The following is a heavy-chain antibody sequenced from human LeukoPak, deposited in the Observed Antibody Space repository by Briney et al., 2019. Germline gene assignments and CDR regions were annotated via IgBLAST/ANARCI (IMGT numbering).Heavy chain of an antibody. CDR3: AKDIRQMASYYYYGMDV. Sequence: GGSLRLSCAASGFTFSSYGMHWVRQAPGKGLEWVADISYDGSNKYYADSVKGRFTISRDNSKNTLYLQITSLRAEDTAVYYCAKDIRQMASYYYYGMDVWVQGTTVTVSS. CDR1: GFTFSSYG. J-gene: IGHJ6*02. CDR2: ISYDGSNK. D-gene: IGHD2-21*01. V-gene: IGHV3-30*18.